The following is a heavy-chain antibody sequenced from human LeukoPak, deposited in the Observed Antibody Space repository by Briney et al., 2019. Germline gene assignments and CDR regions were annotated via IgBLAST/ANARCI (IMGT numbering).Heavy chain of an antibody. CDR1: GVTLSNYA. CDR2: ISSSGSGGNT. CDR3: ARCPQYYYDSRGCPFGY. D-gene: IGHD3-22*01. J-gene: IGHJ4*02. Sequence: GGSLRLSCVASGVTLSNYAMSWARQAPGKGLEWVSGISSSGSGGNTYYADSVKGRFTISRDSSRNTLFLHMNTLRDDDTTMYYCARCPQYYYDSRGCPFGYWGRGTLVTVSS. V-gene: IGHV3-23*01.